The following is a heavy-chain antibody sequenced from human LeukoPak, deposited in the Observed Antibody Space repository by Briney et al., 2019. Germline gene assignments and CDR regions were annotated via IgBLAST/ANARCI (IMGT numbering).Heavy chain of an antibody. D-gene: IGHD6-13*01. CDR1: GYTFTGYY. Sequence: ASVKVSCKASGYTFTGYYMHWVRQAPGQGLEWMGWINPNSGGTNYAQKFQGWVTMTRDTSFSTAYMELSRLRSDDTAVYYCARDILVGIAAAGRALHYYYYGMDVWGQGTTVTVSS. J-gene: IGHJ6*02. CDR3: ARDILVGIAAAGRALHYYYYGMDV. CDR2: INPNSGGT. V-gene: IGHV1-2*04.